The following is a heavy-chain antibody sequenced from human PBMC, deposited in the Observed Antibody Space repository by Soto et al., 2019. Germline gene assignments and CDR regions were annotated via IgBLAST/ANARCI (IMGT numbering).Heavy chain of an antibody. Sequence: EVQLVESGGGLVKPGGSLRLSCAASGFTFSTYNMNWVRQAPGKGLEWVSSITTGSSSYIYYADSVKGRFTISRDDAKNSLYLQLNSLRAEDTAVYYCALYDALFFDNWGQGTLVTVSS. J-gene: IGHJ4*02. CDR1: GFTFSTYN. D-gene: IGHD2-8*01. V-gene: IGHV3-21*01. CDR3: ALYDALFFDN. CDR2: ITTGSSSYI.